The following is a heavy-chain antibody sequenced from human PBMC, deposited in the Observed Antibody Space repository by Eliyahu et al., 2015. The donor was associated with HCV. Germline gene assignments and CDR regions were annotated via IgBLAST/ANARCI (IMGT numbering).Heavy chain of an antibody. CDR2: ISDSGGST. CDR3: AKAKYQLLNYKYNVMDV. V-gene: IGHV3-23*01. Sequence: EVQLLESGXGLVQPGGPLRLSCGXSXLXFSGYAMTWVRQAPGKGLEWVSSISDSGGSTYYADSVKGRFAVSRDNAKNTLYLQMNSLRAEDTAVYYCAKAKYQLLNYKYNVMDVWGQGTTVTVSS. D-gene: IGHD3-10*01. J-gene: IGHJ6*02. CDR1: XLXFSGYA.